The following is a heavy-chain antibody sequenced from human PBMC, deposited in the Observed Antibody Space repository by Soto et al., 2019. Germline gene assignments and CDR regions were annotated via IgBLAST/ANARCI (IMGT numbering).Heavy chain of an antibody. D-gene: IGHD6-13*01. Sequence: EVQLLESGGGLVQPGGSLRLSCEASGFTFSTYAVTWVRQAPGKGLEWVSAISGSGGGTYYADSVKGRFSISRDNSKNTLYLQMNSLRAEDTAVYYCARGLAPLIAAAGPGAFDIWGQGTMVTVSS. CDR2: ISGSGGGT. V-gene: IGHV3-23*01. J-gene: IGHJ3*02. CDR1: GFTFSTYA. CDR3: ARGLAPLIAAAGPGAFDI.